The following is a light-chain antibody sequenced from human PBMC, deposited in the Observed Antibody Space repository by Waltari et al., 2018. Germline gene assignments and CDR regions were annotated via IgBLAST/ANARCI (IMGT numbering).Light chain of an antibody. Sequence: DIQMTQSPSSLSASVGDRVTITCRASQSISSYLNWYQQKPGKAPTLLIHTTSSLKSGVPSRFSARGSGTDFTLTINSLHPEDFANYYCQQSHSIPFTFGQGTKLEL. CDR3: QQSHSIPFT. V-gene: IGKV1-39*01. CDR1: QSISSY. CDR2: TTS. J-gene: IGKJ2*01.